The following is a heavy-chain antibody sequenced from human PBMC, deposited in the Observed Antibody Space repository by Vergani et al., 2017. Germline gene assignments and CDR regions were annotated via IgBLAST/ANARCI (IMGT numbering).Heavy chain of an antibody. Sequence: QVQLVQSGAEVKKPGASVKVSCKASGYTFTSYAMHWVRQAPGQRLEWMGWINAGNGNTKYSQKFQGRVTITRDTSASTASMELSSLRSEDTAVYYCARDCTNGVCYWGLAWGQGTLVTVSS. J-gene: IGHJ5*02. CDR2: INAGNGNT. CDR3: ARDCTNGVCYWGLA. CDR1: GYTFTSYA. D-gene: IGHD2-8*01. V-gene: IGHV1-3*01.